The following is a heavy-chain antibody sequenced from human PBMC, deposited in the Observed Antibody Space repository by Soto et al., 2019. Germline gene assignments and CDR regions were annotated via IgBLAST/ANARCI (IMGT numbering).Heavy chain of an antibody. V-gene: IGHV3-23*01. CDR2: ISGGGETT. J-gene: IGHJ4*02. Sequence: PGGSLRLSCAASGFTFTSYVMSWVRQAPGKGLEWVSTISGGGETTQYAESVEGRFTIARDNAKNTLYLQMNSLTAEDTAVYYCAKKXPGYSPFDCWGQGTLVTVSS. CDR1: GFTFTSYV. CDR3: AKKXPGYSPFDC. D-gene: IGHD3-9*01.